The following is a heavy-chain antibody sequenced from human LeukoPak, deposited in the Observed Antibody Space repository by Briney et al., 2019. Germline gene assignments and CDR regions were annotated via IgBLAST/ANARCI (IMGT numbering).Heavy chain of an antibody. CDR3: AKEREAYCSGGSCYGSDKLFPADY. CDR2: ICGTGGST. CDR1: GFTFSSYA. Sequence: GESLTLSCAASGFTFSSYAMTWVRQAPRKGLEWVSCICGTGGSTFYADSVKGRFTISRDNSKNTLYLQMNSLRAEDTAIYYCAKEREAYCSGGSCYGSDKLFPADYWGQGTLVTVSS. V-gene: IGHV3-23*01. D-gene: IGHD2-15*01. J-gene: IGHJ4*02.